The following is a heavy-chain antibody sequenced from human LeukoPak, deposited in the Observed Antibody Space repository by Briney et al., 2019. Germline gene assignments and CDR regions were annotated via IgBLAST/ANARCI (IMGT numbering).Heavy chain of an antibody. CDR1: GFTFRSYA. V-gene: IGHV3-21*01. CDR3: ARGSYESSGYYSVY. J-gene: IGHJ4*02. CDR2: ISSSAGYI. Sequence: PGGSLRLSCAASGFTFRSYAMNWVRQAPGKGLEWVSSISSSAGYIYYADSVKGRFTISRDNAKNPLYLQMNSLRAEDTALYYCARGSYESSGYYSVYWGQGTLVTVSS. D-gene: IGHD3-22*01.